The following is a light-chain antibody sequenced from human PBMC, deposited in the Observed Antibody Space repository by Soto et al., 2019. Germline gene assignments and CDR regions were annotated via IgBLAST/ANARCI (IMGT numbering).Light chain of an antibody. CDR2: EVT. CDR1: SGDVGGYDY. CDR3: SSHTSGSTRV. J-gene: IGLJ1*01. V-gene: IGLV2-14*01. Sequence: QSVLTQPASVSGSPGQSIAISCTGTSGDVGGYDYVSWYQQHPDKAPKLMIYEVTKRLSWVSNRFSGSKSGNTASLTISGLQPEDEADYYCSSHTSGSTRVFGSGTKLTVL.